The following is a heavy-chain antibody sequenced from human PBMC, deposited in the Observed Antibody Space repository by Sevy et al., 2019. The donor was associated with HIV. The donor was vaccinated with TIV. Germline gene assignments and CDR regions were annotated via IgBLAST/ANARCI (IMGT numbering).Heavy chain of an antibody. V-gene: IGHV3-30*18. D-gene: IGHD2-2*01. J-gene: IGHJ4*02. CDR3: AKPAVVYCSGTNCYSDD. CDR2: TTSDGNNK. Sequence: GGSLRLSCAASGFTFSTYGMHWVRQALGKGLEWVAVTTSDGNNKYYADSVRGRFTISRDKSKNTLYLQINSLKTEDTAVHLCAKPAVVYCSGTNCYSDDWGQGTLVTVSS. CDR1: GFTFSTYG.